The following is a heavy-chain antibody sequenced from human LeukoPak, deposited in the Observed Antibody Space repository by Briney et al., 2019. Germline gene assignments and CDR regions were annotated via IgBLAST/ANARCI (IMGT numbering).Heavy chain of an antibody. V-gene: IGHV1-18*04. CDR3: ARDRNMWALDI. CDR1: GYTFTSYY. J-gene: IGHJ3*02. Sequence: ASVKVSCKASGYTFTSYYMHWVRQAPGQGLEWMGWISGYNGNTNSAENLQGRLTMTIDSSTSTAYMELRSLRSDDTAVYYCARDRNMWALDIWGQGTMVTVTS. D-gene: IGHD2-21*01. CDR2: ISGYNGNT.